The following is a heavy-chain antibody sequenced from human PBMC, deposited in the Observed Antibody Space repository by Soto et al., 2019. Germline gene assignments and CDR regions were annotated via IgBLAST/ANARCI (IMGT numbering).Heavy chain of an antibody. J-gene: IGHJ3*02. CDR1: GFTFNKAW. CDR3: IREGYIYGYHAFDM. CDR2: IRSKTGRGGGTS. V-gene: IGHV3-15*01. Sequence: EEHLTESGGDLVKPGGSLRLSCAVSGFTFNKAWMSWVRQAPGKGLEWVGRIRSKTGRGGGTSDYAASVKDRFTISGDDAKNTLYLQMNSLRTEDTAVYYCIREGYIYGYHAFDMWGQGTMVTVSS. D-gene: IGHD5-18*01.